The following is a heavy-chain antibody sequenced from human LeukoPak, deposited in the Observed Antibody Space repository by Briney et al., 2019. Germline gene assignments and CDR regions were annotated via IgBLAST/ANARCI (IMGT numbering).Heavy chain of an antibody. Sequence: GGSLRLSYAASGFTFKSYAMHWVRQVPGKGPEWLSHITWDGGSTFYTDSVKGRFTISRDNSKGSLFLQMNSLRTDDSALYYCASEFDRRYHHWGQGTLVTVS. CDR3: ASEFDRRYHH. J-gene: IGHJ1*01. D-gene: IGHD3-9*01. CDR1: GFTFKSYA. CDR2: ITWDGGST. V-gene: IGHV3-43*02.